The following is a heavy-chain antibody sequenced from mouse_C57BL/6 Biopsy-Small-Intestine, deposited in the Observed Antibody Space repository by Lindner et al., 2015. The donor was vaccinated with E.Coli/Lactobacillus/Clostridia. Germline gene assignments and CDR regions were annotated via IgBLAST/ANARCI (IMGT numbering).Heavy chain of an antibody. Sequence: VQLQESGAELARPGASVKLSCKASGYTFTSYGISWVKQRTGQGLEWIGEIYPRSGNTYYNEKFKGKATLTADKSSSTAYMELRSLTSEDSAVYFCARRGAYGNYLYYYAMDYWGQGTSVTVSS. CDR1: GYTFTSYG. CDR2: IYPRSGNT. D-gene: IGHD2-1*01. CDR3: ARRGAYGNYLYYYAMDY. V-gene: IGHV1-81*01. J-gene: IGHJ4*01.